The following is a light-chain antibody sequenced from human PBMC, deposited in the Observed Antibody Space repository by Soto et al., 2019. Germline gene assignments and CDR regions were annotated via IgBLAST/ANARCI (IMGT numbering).Light chain of an antibody. CDR3: QQYNNWPFS. CDR2: DVS. J-gene: IGKJ5*01. Sequence: EIVMTKSPASLSVSPGERFTLSCRAGQGVTTNFAWYQQKSGQSPRLLIYDVSTRATGVPARFSGTGSETDFTLTISGLQSEDSAVYFCQQYNNWPFSFGQGTLLEFK. V-gene: IGKV3-15*01. CDR1: QGVTTN.